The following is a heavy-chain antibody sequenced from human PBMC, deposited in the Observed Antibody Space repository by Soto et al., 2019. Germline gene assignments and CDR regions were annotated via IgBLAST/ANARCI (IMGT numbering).Heavy chain of an antibody. J-gene: IGHJ4*02. Sequence: PGGTLKLSCTVSGVSFSGHYMSWVRQAPGKGLEWVSYISSSGSPLYYADSVKGRFTISRDNAKNSLYLQMSSLRAEDTALYFFSRKPDPTSSIHLRGPGLQVT. CDR3: SRKPDPTSSIHL. CDR1: GVSFSGHY. V-gene: IGHV3-11*01. D-gene: IGHD1-1*01. CDR2: ISSSGSPL.